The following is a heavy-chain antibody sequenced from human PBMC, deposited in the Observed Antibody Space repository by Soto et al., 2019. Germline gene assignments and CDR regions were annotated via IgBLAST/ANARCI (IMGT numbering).Heavy chain of an antibody. CDR2: ISYSGST. Sequence: SETLSLTCPVSGGSISSSSYYWGWIRQPPGKGLEWIASISYSGSTYYNPSLKSRVTISVDTSKNQFSLKLSSVTAADTAVYYCARDQWSRNYYAPTDWGQGTTVTVSS. CDR1: GGSISSSSYY. CDR3: ARDQWSRNYYAPTD. D-gene: IGHD3-10*01. J-gene: IGHJ6*02. V-gene: IGHV4-39*07.